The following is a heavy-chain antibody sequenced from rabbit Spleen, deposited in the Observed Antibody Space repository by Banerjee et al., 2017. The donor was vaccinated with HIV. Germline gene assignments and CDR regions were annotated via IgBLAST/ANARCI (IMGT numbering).Heavy chain of an antibody. CDR3: VRDDAGASYGFNL. J-gene: IGHJ4*01. Sequence: QEQLEESGGGLVQPGGSLTLSCKASRIDSSPFGVSWVRQAPGKGLEWIGYIDPTTGSTYYASWVNGRFTISSHIAQNTVDLQLNSLTAADTATYFCVRDDAGASYGFNLWGPGTLVTVS. V-gene: IGHV1S47*01. CDR2: IDPTTGST. CDR1: RIDSSPFG. D-gene: IGHD8-1*01.